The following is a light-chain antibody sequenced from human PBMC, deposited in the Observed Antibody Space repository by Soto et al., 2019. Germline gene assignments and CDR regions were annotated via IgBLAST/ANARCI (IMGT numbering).Light chain of an antibody. J-gene: IGKJ1*01. CDR3: QHYYGISWA. CDR2: DVS. CDR1: QSINNW. V-gene: IGKV1-5*01. Sequence: DIQMTQSPSTMSASVGDRVTITCRASQSINNWLAWYRQKPGKAPELLIYDVSSLESGVPSRFSGSGSGTEFTLTISSLQPDDYATYYCQHYYGISWAFGPWTKVEIK.